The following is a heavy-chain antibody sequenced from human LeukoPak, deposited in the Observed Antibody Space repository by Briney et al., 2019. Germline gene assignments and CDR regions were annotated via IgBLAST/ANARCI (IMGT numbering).Heavy chain of an antibody. J-gene: IGHJ6*03. D-gene: IGHD2-15*01. CDR2: INPNTDRT. CDR1: GYTFTDYY. V-gene: IGHV1-2*02. CDR3: ARGQLLHIYYYYYMDL. Sequence: ASVKVSCKASGYTFTDYYIYWVRQAPGQGLEWMGWINPNTDRTDYAHSFQGRVTMTRDTSISTAYTELSRLRSDDTAVYYCARGQLLHIYYYYYMDLWGKGTTVTISS.